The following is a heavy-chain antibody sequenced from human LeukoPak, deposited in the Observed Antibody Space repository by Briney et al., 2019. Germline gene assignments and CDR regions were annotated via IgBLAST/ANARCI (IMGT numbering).Heavy chain of an antibody. V-gene: IGHV3-23*01. D-gene: IGHD5-12*01. CDR3: AKGVSGYDYNDAFDI. J-gene: IGHJ3*02. Sequence: PGGSLRLSCAASGFTFSSYAMSWVRQAPGKGLEGVSAISGSGGSTYYADSVKGRVTISRDNSKNTLYLQMNSLRAEDTAVYYCAKGVSGYDYNDAFDIWGQGTMVTVSS. CDR1: GFTFSSYA. CDR2: ISGSGGST.